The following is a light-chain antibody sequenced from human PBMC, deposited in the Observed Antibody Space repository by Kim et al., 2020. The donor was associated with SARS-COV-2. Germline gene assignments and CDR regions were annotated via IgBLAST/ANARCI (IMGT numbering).Light chain of an antibody. V-gene: IGLV3-19*01. J-gene: IGLJ2*01. Sequence: SSELTQDPTVSVALGQTVRITCQGDSLRSYYASWYQQKPGQAPVLVIYGKNNRPSGIPDRFSSSSSGNTASLTITGAQAEDEADYYCNSRDSSGNHPVFGGGTQLTVL. CDR3: NSRDSSGNHPV. CDR2: GKN. CDR1: SLRSYY.